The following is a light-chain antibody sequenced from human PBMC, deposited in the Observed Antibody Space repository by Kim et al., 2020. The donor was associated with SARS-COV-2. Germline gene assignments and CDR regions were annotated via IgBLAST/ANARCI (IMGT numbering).Light chain of an antibody. CDR3: SSYTSSSTWV. Sequence: GQSITISCSGTSSDVGSYNYVSWYQQHPGKAPKLMIYDVTNRPSGVSIRFSGSKSGNTASLTISGLQAEDEADYYCSSYTSSSTWVFGGGTQLTVL. CDR1: SSDVGSYNY. V-gene: IGLV2-14*03. J-gene: IGLJ3*02. CDR2: DVT.